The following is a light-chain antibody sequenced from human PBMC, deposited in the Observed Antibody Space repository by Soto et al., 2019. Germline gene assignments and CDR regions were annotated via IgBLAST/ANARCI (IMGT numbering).Light chain of an antibody. CDR1: SVDVGGYNF. J-gene: IGLJ1*01. Sequence: QSALAQPPARSRAPGQSVAISCTGTSVDVGGYNFVSWFQQHPGKAPKLMIYEVSKRPSGVPDRFSGSKSGNTASLTVSGLQAEDEADYYCGSYAGSSFVFGTGTKVTVL. CDR2: EVS. CDR3: GSYAGSSFV. V-gene: IGLV2-8*01.